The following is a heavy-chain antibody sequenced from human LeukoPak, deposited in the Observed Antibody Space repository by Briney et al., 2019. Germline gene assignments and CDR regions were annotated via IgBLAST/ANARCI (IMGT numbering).Heavy chain of an antibody. J-gene: IGHJ4*02. CDR2: IKQDGSKK. V-gene: IGHV3-7*01. CDR3: SNKRDY. CDR1: GFPFSSYW. Sequence: PGGSLRLSCVASGFPFSSYWMTWVRQAPGKGLEWVANIKQDGSKKSYVDSVKGRFTVSRDNAKNSLYLQMNSLRVEDTAIYYCSNKRDYWGQGTLVTVSS.